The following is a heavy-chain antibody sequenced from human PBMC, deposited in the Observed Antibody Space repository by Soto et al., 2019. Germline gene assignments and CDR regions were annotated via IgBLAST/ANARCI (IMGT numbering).Heavy chain of an antibody. J-gene: IGHJ4*02. Sequence: PSETLSLTCTVSGGSISSGDYYWSWIRQPPGKGLEWIGYIYYSGSTYYNPSLKSRVTISVDTSKNQFSLKLSSVTAADTAVYYCASGDYDSSGYYFIGDYWGQGTLVTVSS. CDR2: IYYSGST. D-gene: IGHD3-22*01. V-gene: IGHV4-30-4*01. CDR3: ASGDYDSSGYYFIGDY. CDR1: GGSISSGDYY.